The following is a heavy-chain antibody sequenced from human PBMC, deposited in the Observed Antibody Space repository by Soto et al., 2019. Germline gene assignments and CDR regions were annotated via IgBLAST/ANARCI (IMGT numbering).Heavy chain of an antibody. D-gene: IGHD2-15*01. CDR3: AAPAEGYCSGGSCLGYGDV. J-gene: IGHJ6*02. Sequence: QMRLVQSGPEVKKPGTSVKVSCKASGFTFTSSAVQWVRQARGQRLEWIGWIVVGSGNTNYAQKFQERVTITRDMSTSTAYMELSSLRSEDTAVYYCAAPAEGYCSGGSCLGYGDVWGQGTTVTVSS. CDR1: GFTFTSSA. V-gene: IGHV1-58*01. CDR2: IVVGSGNT.